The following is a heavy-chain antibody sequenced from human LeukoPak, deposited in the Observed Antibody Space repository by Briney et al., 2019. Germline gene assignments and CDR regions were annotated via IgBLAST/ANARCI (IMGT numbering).Heavy chain of an antibody. Sequence: PGGYLRRYCAAAGFTCSSYAMDWDRRAPGKGLEWVAVISYDGSNKYYADSVKGRFTISRDNSKNTLYLQMNSLRAEDTAVYYCASGGIAASGDEAFDIWGQGTMVTVSS. CDR2: ISYDGSNK. CDR3: ASGGIAASGDEAFDI. V-gene: IGHV3-30*04. D-gene: IGHD6-13*01. CDR1: GFTCSSYA. J-gene: IGHJ3*02.